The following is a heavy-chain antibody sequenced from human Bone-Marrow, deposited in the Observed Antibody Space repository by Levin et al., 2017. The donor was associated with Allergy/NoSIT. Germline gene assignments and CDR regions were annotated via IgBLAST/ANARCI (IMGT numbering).Heavy chain of an antibody. CDR3: ASGAYCAGPSCNEGDYNWFDP. D-gene: IGHD2-21*01. V-gene: IGHV1-8*01. Sequence: ASVKVSCKASGYTFTSYDINWVRQATGQGLEWMGWMNPNSGKTGYAQKFQGRVTMTRDTSTITAYMELSSLRFEDTAVYYCASGAYCAGPSCNEGDYNWFDPWGQGTLVTVSS. J-gene: IGHJ5*02. CDR2: MNPNSGKT. CDR1: GYTFTSYD.